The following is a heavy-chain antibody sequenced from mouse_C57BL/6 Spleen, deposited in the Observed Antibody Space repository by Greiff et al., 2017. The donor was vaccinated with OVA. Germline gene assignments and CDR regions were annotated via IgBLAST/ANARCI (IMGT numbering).Heavy chain of an antibody. V-gene: IGHV1-69*01. Sequence: QVHVKQPGAELVMPGASVKLSCKASGYTFTSYWMHWVKQRPGQGLEWIGEIDPSDSYTNYNQKFKGKSTLTVDKSSSTAYMQLSSLTSEDSAVYYCARRMGEYAMDYWGQGTSVTVSS. CDR1: GYTFTSYW. CDR2: IDPSDSYT. CDR3: ARRMGEYAMDY. D-gene: IGHD2-3*01. J-gene: IGHJ4*01.